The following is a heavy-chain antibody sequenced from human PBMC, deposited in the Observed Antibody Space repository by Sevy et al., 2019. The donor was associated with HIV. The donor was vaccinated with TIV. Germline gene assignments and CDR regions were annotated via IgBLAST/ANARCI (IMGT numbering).Heavy chain of an antibody. Sequence: SETLSLTCTVSGGSISSYYWSWIRQPPGKGLEWIGYIYYSGSTNYNPSLKSRVTISVDTSKNQFSLKLSSVTAADTAVYYCARVGGYAFPFDYWGQRTLVTVSS. V-gene: IGHV4-59*01. CDR3: ARVGGYAFPFDY. CDR2: IYYSGST. J-gene: IGHJ4*02. CDR1: GGSISSYY. D-gene: IGHD5-12*01.